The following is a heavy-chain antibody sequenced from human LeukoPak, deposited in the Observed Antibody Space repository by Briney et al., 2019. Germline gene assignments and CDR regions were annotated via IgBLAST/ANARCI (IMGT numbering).Heavy chain of an antibody. D-gene: IGHD1-1*01. CDR2: INPSGGST. V-gene: IGHV1-46*01. CDR3: ARVPGTSGYYYGMDV. J-gene: IGHJ6*02. Sequence: ASVKVPCKASGYTFTSYYMHWVRQAPGQGLEWMGIINPSGGSTSYAQKFQGRVTMTRDTSTSTVYMELSSLRSEDTAVYYCARVPGTSGYYYGMDVWGQGTTVTVSS. CDR1: GYTFTSYY.